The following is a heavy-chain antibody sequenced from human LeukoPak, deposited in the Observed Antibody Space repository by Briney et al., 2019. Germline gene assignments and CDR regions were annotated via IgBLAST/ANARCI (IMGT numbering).Heavy chain of an antibody. Sequence: PGRSLRLSCAASAFTFRSHGMLWVRQAPGKGLEWVAVIWYDGSNKYYADSVKGRFTISRDNSKNTLYLQMNSLRAEDTAVYYCARDVPGAWSEYYYGSGRGGREYWGQGTLVTVSS. CDR2: IWYDGSNK. J-gene: IGHJ4*02. V-gene: IGHV3-33*01. CDR3: ARDVPGAWSEYYYGSGRGGREY. CDR1: AFTFRSHG. D-gene: IGHD3-10*01.